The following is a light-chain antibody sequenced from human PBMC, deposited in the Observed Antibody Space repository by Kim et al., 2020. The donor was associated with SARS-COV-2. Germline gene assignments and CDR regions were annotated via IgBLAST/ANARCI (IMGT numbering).Light chain of an antibody. Sequence: QSVLAQPASVSGSRGQSITISCTGTSSDVGGYHYVSWYQKYPGEAPKLIIYDVSYRPSGVSNRFSGSKSGGTASLSISGLRTEDEGEYYCSSYTATSDMVFGGGTKVTVL. CDR3: SSYTATSDMV. CDR2: DVS. CDR1: SSDVGGYHY. V-gene: IGLV2-14*01. J-gene: IGLJ3*02.